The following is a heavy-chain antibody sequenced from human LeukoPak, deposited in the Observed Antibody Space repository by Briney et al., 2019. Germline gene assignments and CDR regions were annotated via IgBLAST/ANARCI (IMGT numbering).Heavy chain of an antibody. CDR3: AKDGREWPRSLDY. V-gene: IGHV3-11*01. Sequence: GGSLRLSCAASGFTFSDYSMSWIRQAPGKGLEWVSYIRSSGNTIYYADSVKGRFTISRDNAKNSLYLQMNSLRAEDTAVYYCAKDGREWPRSLDYWGQGTLVTVSS. CDR1: GFTFSDYS. J-gene: IGHJ4*02. CDR2: IRSSGNTI. D-gene: IGHD5-12*01.